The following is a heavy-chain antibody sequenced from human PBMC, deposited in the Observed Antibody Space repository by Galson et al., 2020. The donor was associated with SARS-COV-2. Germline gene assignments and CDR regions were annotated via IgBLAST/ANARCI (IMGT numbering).Heavy chain of an antibody. J-gene: IGHJ6*02. CDR2: ISWNSGSI. V-gene: IGHV3-9*01. Sequence: GGSLRLSCAASGFTFDDYAMHWVRQAPGKGLEWVSGISWNSGSIGYADSVKGRFTISRDNAKNSLYLQMNSLRAEDTALYYCATLAATVITSYGMDVWGQGTTVTVSS. CDR3: ATLAATVITSYGMDV. D-gene: IGHD3-22*01. CDR1: GFTFDDYA.